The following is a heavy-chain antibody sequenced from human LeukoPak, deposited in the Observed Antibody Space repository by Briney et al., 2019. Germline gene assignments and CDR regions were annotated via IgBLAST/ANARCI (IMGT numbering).Heavy chain of an antibody. V-gene: IGHV3-11*01. CDR3: ARESCSGGSCYVYSPGQFDY. CDR2: ISSSGSTI. J-gene: IGHJ4*02. CDR1: GFTFSDYY. D-gene: IGHD2-15*01. Sequence: PGGSLRLSCAASGFTFSDYYMSWIRQAPGKGLEWVSYISSSGSTIYYADSVKGRFTISRDNAKNSRYLQMNSLRAEDTAVYYCARESCSGGSCYVYSPGQFDYWGQGTLVTVSS.